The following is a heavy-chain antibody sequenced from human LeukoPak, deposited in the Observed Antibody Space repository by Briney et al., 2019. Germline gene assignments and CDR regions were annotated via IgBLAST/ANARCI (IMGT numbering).Heavy chain of an antibody. CDR1: GYTLTELS. CDR2: FDPEDGET. V-gene: IGHV1-24*01. J-gene: IGHJ4*02. D-gene: IGHD3-16*01. Sequence: ASVKVSCKVSGYTLTELSMHWVRQAPGKGLEWMGGFDPEDGETIYAQKFQGGVTMTEDTSTDTAYMELSSLRSEDTAVYYCATAGDGANGDYYFDYWGQGTLVTVPS. CDR3: ATAGDGANGDYYFDY.